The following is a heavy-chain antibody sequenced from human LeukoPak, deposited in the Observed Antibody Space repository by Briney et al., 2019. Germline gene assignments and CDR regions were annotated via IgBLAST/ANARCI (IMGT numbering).Heavy chain of an antibody. J-gene: IGHJ4*02. Sequence: HPGRSLRLSCAASGFTISSYGGPRVRQAPGKGREWVAVIWYDGSNKYYADSVKGRFTISRDNSKNTLYLQINSQRAEDTAVYYCAKDLDYGDYLEYWGQGSLVTVSS. CDR1: GFTISSYG. CDR3: AKDLDYGDYLEY. D-gene: IGHD4-17*01. CDR2: IWYDGSNK. V-gene: IGHV3-33*06.